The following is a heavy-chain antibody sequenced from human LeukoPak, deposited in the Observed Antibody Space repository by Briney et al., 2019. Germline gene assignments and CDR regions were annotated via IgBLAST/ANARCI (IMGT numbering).Heavy chain of an antibody. CDR3: AREVSEGFDF. J-gene: IGHJ4*02. CDR1: GFTFSGYS. Sequence: GGSLRLSCTASGFTFSGYSMNWIRQAPGKGLEWVSSFGTRSTSIYHAGSVKGRFAISRDNAKNSLYLQMNSLRAEDTAVYYCAREVSEGFDFWGQGTLVTVSS. V-gene: IGHV3-21*01. CDR2: FGTRSTSI. D-gene: IGHD3-22*01.